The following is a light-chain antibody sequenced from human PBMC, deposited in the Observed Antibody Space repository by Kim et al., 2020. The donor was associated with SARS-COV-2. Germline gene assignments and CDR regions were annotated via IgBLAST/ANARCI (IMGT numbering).Light chain of an antibody. V-gene: IGLV1-44*01. CDR1: STNIGINV. CDR3: ATWDGSLHGVV. CDR2: DNN. J-gene: IGLJ2*01. Sequence: QSVLTQPPSASGTPGQKVAISCSGSSTNIGINVVNWYQQLPGTAPKLLMFDNNQRPSGVPDRFSGSKSGTSATLAITGIQSEDEADYYCATWDGSLHGVVFGGGTQLTVL.